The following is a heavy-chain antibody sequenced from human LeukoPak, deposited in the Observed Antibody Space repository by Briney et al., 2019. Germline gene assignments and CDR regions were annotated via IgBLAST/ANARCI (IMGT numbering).Heavy chain of an antibody. CDR1: GYTFTGYY. CDR3: ATLVIAVAGGFGDY. V-gene: IGHV1-2*02. J-gene: IGHJ4*02. D-gene: IGHD6-19*01. CDR2: INPNSGGT. Sequence: ASEKVSCKASGYTFTGYYMHWVRQAPGQGLEWMGWINPNSGGTNYAQKFQGRVTMTRDTSISTGYMELSRLRSDDTAVYYCATLVIAVAGGFGDYWGQGTLVTVSS.